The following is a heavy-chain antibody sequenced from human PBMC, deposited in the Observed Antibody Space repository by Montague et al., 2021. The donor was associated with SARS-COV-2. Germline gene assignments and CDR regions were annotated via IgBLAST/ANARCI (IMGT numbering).Heavy chain of an antibody. J-gene: IGHJ3*01. V-gene: IGHV4-59*08. D-gene: IGHD6-19*01. Sequence: SETLSLTCTVPCGSTASHYGNWIRQSPGKRPEWIGYVYYNGDTKYNPSLQSRVTISIDTSENQFSLRLNSVTAADTAVYFCARGWAFDPWGQGRLVTVSS. CDR2: VYYNGDT. CDR1: CGSTASHY. CDR3: ARGWAFDP.